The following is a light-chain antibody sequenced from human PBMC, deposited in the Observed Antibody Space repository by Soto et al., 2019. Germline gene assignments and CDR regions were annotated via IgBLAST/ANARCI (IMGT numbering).Light chain of an antibody. CDR3: QQYNNWPLT. V-gene: IGKV3-15*01. Sequence: EIVMTQSPATLSVSPGERATLSCRASQSASNNLAWYQQKPGQAPRLLIYFASTRATGIPARFSGSGSGTEFTLTISSLQSEDFAVYSCQQYNNWPLTFGGGTKVEIK. J-gene: IGKJ4*01. CDR2: FAS. CDR1: QSASNN.